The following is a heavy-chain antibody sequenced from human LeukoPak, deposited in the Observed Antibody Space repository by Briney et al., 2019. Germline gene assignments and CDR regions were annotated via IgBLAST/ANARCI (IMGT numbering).Heavy chain of an antibody. D-gene: IGHD1-26*01. Sequence: SETLSLTCTVSGGSISTYYWNWIRQSPGKGLEWIGKIYYSGTTNYNPSLKSRVTISVDTSKNQFSLKLSSVTGADTAVYYCARLEWELNFDYWGQGTLVTVSS. CDR1: GGSISTYY. CDR3: ARLEWELNFDY. CDR2: IYYSGTT. V-gene: IGHV4-59*08. J-gene: IGHJ4*02.